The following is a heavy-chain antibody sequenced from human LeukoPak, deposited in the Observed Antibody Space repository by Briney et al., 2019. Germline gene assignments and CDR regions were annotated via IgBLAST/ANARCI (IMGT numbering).Heavy chain of an antibody. CDR1: GYTFTGYY. V-gene: IGHV1-2*02. CDR3: ARVAVYDSSGYYDY. D-gene: IGHD3-22*01. CDR2: INPNSGGT. J-gene: IGHJ4*02. Sequence: SVKVSCKASGYTFTGYYMHWVRQAPGQGLEWMGWINPNSGGTNYAQKFQGRVTMTRDTSISTAYMELSRLRSDDTAVYYCARVAVYDSSGYYDYWGQGTLVTVSS.